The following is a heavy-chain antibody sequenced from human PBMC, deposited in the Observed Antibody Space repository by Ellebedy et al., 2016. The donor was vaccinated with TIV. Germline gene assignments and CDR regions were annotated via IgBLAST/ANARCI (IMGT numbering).Heavy chain of an antibody. CDR2: ISGSGGST. Sequence: GESLKISCAASGFTVSSNYMNWVRQAPGKGLEWVAAISGSGGSTYYADSVKGRFTISRDNSKNTLYLQMNSLRAEDTAVYYCAKLRLRDAFDIWGQGTMVTVSS. D-gene: IGHD6-25*01. CDR3: AKLRLRDAFDI. CDR1: GFTVSSNY. V-gene: IGHV3-23*01. J-gene: IGHJ3*02.